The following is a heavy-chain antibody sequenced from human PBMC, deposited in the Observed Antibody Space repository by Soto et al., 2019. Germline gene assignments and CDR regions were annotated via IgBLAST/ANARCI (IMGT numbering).Heavy chain of an antibody. J-gene: IGHJ6*02. CDR3: ARRGARPSYYYYGMDA. CDR2: IDPSDSYT. Sequence: PGESLKISCKGSGYSFTSYWISWVRQMPGKGLEWMGRIDPSDSYTNYSPSFQGHVTISADKSISTAYLQWSSLKASDTAMYYCARRGARPSYYYYGMDAWGQGTTVTGSS. CDR1: GYSFTSYW. D-gene: IGHD6-6*01. V-gene: IGHV5-10-1*01.